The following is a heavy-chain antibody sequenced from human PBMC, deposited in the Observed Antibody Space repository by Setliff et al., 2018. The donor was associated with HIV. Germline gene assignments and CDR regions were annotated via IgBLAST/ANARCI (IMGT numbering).Heavy chain of an antibody. CDR1: GFTFSSYW. CDR2: INSDGSST. V-gene: IGHV3-74*01. J-gene: IGHJ6*03. Sequence: QPGGSLRLSCAASGFTFSSYWMHWVRQAPGKGLVWVSRINSDGSSTSYADSVKGRFTISRDNAKNTLYLQMNSLRAEDTAVYFCARTDYGDYGREKYYYYMDVWGKGTTVTVS. CDR3: ARTDYGDYGREKYYYYMDV. D-gene: IGHD4-17*01.